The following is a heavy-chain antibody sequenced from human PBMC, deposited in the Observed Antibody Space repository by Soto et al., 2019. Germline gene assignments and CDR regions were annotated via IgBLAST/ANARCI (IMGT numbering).Heavy chain of an antibody. V-gene: IGHV3-72*01. CDR3: ARVRLGVTTRLFDY. CDR1: GFTFSDHY. D-gene: IGHD6-25*01. CDR2: IKNKANSYTT. J-gene: IGHJ4*02. Sequence: EVQLVESGGGLVQPGGSLRLSCAASGFTFSDHYMDWVRQAPRKGLEWVGRIKNKANSYTTEYAASVKGRFTISRDDSKNSLDLQMNSLKTEDTAVYYCARVRLGVTTRLFDYWGQGTLVTVSS.